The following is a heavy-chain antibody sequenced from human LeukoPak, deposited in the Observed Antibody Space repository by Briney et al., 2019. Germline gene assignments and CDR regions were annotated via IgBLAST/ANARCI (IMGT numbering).Heavy chain of an antibody. V-gene: IGHV4-31*03. J-gene: IGHJ6*02. CDR2: IYYSGST. CDR1: GGSISSGGYY. D-gene: IGHD5-24*01. CDR3: ARDRGRWLRTYYYYYGMDV. Sequence: SETLSLTCTVSGGSISSGGYYWSWIRQHPGKGLEWIGYIYYSGSTYYNPSLKSRVTISVDTSKNQFSLKLSSVTAADTAVYYCARDRGRWLRTYYYYYGMDVWGQGTTVTVSS.